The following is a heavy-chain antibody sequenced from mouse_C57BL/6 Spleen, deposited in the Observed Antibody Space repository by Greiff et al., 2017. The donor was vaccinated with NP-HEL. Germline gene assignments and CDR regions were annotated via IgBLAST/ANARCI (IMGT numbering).Heavy chain of an antibody. D-gene: IGHD1-1*01. V-gene: IGHV1-81*01. J-gene: IGHJ3*01. CDR2: IYPRSGNT. CDR3: ARSIITTVVATPAWFAY. Sequence: VQLQQSGAELARPGASVKLSCKASGYTFTSYGISWVKQRTGQGLEWIGEIYPRSGNTYYNEKFKGKATLTADKSSSTAYMELRSLTSEDSAVYFCARSIITTVVATPAWFAYWGQGTLVTVSA. CDR1: GYTFTSYG.